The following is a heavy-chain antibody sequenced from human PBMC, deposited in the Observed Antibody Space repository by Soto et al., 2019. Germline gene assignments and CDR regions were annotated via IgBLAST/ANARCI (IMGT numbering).Heavy chain of an antibody. J-gene: IGHJ4*01. CDR3: AKGRGWYSPLDY. CDR1: GFTFSSYG. V-gene: IGHV3-30*18. CDR2: ISYDGSNK. D-gene: IGHD6-19*01. Sequence: PGGSLRLSCAASGFTFSSYGMHWVRQAPGKGLEWVAVISYDGSNKYYADSVKGRFTISRDNSKNTLYLQMNSLRAEDTAVYYCAKGRGWYSPLDYWGQGTQVTVSS.